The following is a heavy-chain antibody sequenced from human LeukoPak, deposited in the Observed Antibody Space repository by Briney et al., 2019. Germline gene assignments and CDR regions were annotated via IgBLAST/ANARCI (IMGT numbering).Heavy chain of an antibody. Sequence: SETQSLTCTVSPDSTTSNFWSWVRQPPGKGLEWIGEIHRSGSTNYNPSLESRVTISIDRSKNQIALELSSVTAADTAVYYCARRSFDAYLDYWGQGTLVTVSS. CDR2: IHRSGST. CDR1: PDSTTSNF. J-gene: IGHJ4*02. V-gene: IGHV4-4*02. CDR3: ARRSFDAYLDY. D-gene: IGHD3-9*01.